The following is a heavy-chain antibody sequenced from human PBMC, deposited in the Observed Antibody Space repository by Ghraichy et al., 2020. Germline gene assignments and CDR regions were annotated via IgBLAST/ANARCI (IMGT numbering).Heavy chain of an antibody. Sequence: ASVKVSCKASGYTFTSYDINWVRQATGQGLEWMGWMNPNSGNTGYAQKFQGRVTMTRNTSISTAYMELSSLRSEDTAVYYCARWLQSIRAFDIWGQGTMVTVSS. CDR2: MNPNSGNT. V-gene: IGHV1-8*01. CDR1: GYTFTSYD. D-gene: IGHD5-24*01. J-gene: IGHJ3*02. CDR3: ARWLQSIRAFDI.